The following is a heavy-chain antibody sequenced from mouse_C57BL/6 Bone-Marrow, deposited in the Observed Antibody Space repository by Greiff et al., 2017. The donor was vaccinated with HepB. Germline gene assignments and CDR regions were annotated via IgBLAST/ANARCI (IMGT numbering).Heavy chain of an antibody. CDR1: GYSFTGYY. Sequence: EVQLQQSGPELVKPGASVKISCKASGYSFTGYYMNWVKQSPEKSLEWIGEINPSTGGTTYNQKFKAKATLTVDKSSSTAYMQLKSLTSEDSAVYYCARGDYYGSSYDYWGQGTLVTVSA. V-gene: IGHV1-42*01. D-gene: IGHD1-1*01. CDR2: INPSTGGT. J-gene: IGHJ3*01. CDR3: ARGDYYGSSYDY.